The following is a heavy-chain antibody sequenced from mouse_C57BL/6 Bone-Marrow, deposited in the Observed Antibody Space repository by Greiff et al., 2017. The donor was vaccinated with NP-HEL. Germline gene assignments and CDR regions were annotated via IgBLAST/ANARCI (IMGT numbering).Heavy chain of an antibody. CDR3: ASMRDYYGSSPCYAIDY. CDR1: GYTFTDYY. Sequence: VQLQQSGPELVKPGASVKISCKASGYTFTDYYMNWVKQSHGKSLEWIGDINPNNGGTSYNQKFKGKATLTVDKSSSTAYMELRSLTSEDSAVYYCASMRDYYGSSPCYAIDYWGQGASVTVSS. V-gene: IGHV1-26*01. D-gene: IGHD1-1*01. J-gene: IGHJ4*01. CDR2: INPNNGGT.